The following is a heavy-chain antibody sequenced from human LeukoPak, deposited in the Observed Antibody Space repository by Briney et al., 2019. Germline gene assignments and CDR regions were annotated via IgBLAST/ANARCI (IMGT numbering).Heavy chain of an antibody. V-gene: IGHV3-74*01. CDR1: GFTFSSYW. CDR2: INSDGSST. D-gene: IGHD2-2*01. CDR3: ARIPYCSSTNCYPSDY. J-gene: IGHJ4*02. Sequence: GGSLRLSCAASGFTFSSYWMHWVRQAPGKGLVWVSRINSDGSSTSYADPVKGRFTISRDNAKNTLYLQTNSLRAEDTAVYYCARIPYCSSTNCYPSDYWGQGTLVTVSS.